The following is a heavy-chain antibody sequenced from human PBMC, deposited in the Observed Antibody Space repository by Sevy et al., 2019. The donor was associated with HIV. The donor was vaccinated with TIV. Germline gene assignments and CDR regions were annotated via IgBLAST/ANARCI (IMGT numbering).Heavy chain of an antibody. CDR3: AGGHLQRRTFDY. CDR1: GFTFSSYS. J-gene: IGHJ4*02. D-gene: IGHD4-4*01. CDR2: ISSSSSYI. V-gene: IGHV3-21*01. Sequence: GGSLRLSCAASGFTFSSYSMNWVRQAPGKGLEWVSSISSSSSYIYYADSVKGRFTISRDNAKNSLYLQMNSLRAEDTAVYYCAGGHLQRRTFDYWGQGTLVTVSS.